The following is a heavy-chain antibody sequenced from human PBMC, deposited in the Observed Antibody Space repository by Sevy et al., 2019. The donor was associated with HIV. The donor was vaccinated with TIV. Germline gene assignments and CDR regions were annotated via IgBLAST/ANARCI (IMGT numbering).Heavy chain of an antibody. Sequence: GGSLRLSCAASGFTFSDYYMSWIRQAPGKGLEWVSYISSSGSTIYYADSVKGRFTISRDNAKNSLYLQMNSLRAEDKAVYYCARVTYCGGDCFYFDYWGQGTLVTVSS. CDR2: ISSSGSTI. D-gene: IGHD2-21*01. CDR1: GFTFSDYY. J-gene: IGHJ4*02. V-gene: IGHV3-11*01. CDR3: ARVTYCGGDCFYFDY.